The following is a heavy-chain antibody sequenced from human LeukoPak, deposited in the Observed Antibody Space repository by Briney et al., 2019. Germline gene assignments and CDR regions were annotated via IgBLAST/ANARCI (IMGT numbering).Heavy chain of an antibody. Sequence: GGSLRLSCAASGFTFSSYAMSWVRQAPGKGLEWVSVIYVGGSTNYADSVKGRFTISRDNSKNTLYLHMNSLRAEDTAIYYCARDSYHDLWGQGTLVTVSS. CDR1: GFTFSSYA. D-gene: IGHD2-2*01. J-gene: IGHJ5*02. CDR2: IYVGGST. CDR3: ARDSYHDL. V-gene: IGHV3-53*01.